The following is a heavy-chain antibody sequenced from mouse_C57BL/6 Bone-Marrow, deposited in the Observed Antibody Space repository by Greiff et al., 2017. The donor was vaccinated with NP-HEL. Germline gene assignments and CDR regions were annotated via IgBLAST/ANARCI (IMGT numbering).Heavy chain of an antibody. V-gene: IGHV1-64*01. CDR1: GYTFTSYW. CDR2: IHPNSGST. D-gene: IGHD1-1*01. Sequence: QVQLQQPGAELVKPGASVKLSCKASGYTFTSYWMHWVKQRPGQGLEWIGMIHPNSGSTNYNEKFKSKATLTVDKSSSTAYMQLSSLTSEDSAVYYCATSTYDYGSEAWFAYWGQGTLVTVSA. J-gene: IGHJ3*01. CDR3: ATSTYDYGSEAWFAY.